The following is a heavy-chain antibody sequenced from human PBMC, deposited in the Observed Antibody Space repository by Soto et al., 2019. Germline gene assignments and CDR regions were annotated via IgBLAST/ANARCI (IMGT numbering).Heavy chain of an antibody. D-gene: IGHD3-22*01. CDR2: IYYSGST. CDR1: GGSISSGGYY. V-gene: IGHV4-31*03. Sequence: QVQLQESGPGLVKPSQTLSLTCTVSGGSISSGGYYWSWIRQHPGKGLEWIVDIYYSGSTYYNPSLKSRVTISVDTSKNQFSLKLSSVTAADTAVYYCATALNYYDSSGYSPSSVGFDPWGQGTLVTVSS. CDR3: ATALNYYDSSGYSPSSVGFDP. J-gene: IGHJ5*02.